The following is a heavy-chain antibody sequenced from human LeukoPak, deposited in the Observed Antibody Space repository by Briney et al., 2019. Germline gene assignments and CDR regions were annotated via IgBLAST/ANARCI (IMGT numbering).Heavy chain of an antibody. CDR2: IGTVGDT. J-gene: IGHJ4*02. V-gene: IGHV3-13*01. CDR1: GFTLSSSD. D-gene: IGHD3-22*01. CDR3: ARGGYYDNSGASDY. Sequence: GGSLRLSCAASGFTLSSSDMHWVRQATGKGLEWVSAIGTVGDTYYAASVKGRFTISRDNAKNSLYLQMNSLRAEDTALYYCARGGYYDNSGASDYWGQGTLVTVSS.